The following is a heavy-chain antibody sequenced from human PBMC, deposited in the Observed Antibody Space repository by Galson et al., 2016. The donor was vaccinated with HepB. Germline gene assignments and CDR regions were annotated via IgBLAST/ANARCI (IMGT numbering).Heavy chain of an antibody. CDR2: ISSSSRTI. CDR3: ARDETYCSGGSCYDGQLFDY. Sequence: SLRLSCAASGFTFSSYSMNWVRQAPGKGLEWLSYISSSSRTIYYAASVKGRFTISRDNAKNSLYLQMNSLRAEDTAVYYCARDETYCSGGSCYDGQLFDYWGLGTLVTVSS. CDR1: GFTFSSYS. V-gene: IGHV3-48*04. J-gene: IGHJ4*02. D-gene: IGHD2-15*01.